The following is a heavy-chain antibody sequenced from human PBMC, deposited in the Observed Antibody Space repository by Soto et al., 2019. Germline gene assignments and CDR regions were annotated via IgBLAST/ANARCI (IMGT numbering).Heavy chain of an antibody. V-gene: IGHV3-53*04. J-gene: IGHJ5*02. CDR1: GLTVSSNY. CDR3: ARIQAVAATNWFDP. Sequence: GGSLRLSCAASGLTVSSNYMSWVRQAPGKGLEWVSVIYSGGSTYYADSVKGRFTISRHNSKNTLYLQMNSLRAEDTAVYYCARIQAVAATNWFDPWGQGTLVTVSS. CDR2: IYSGGST. D-gene: IGHD6-19*01.